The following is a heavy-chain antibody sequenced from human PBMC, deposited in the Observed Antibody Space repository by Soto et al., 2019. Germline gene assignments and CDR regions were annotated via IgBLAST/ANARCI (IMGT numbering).Heavy chain of an antibody. J-gene: IGHJ6*02. D-gene: IGHD1-7*01. Sequence: QSQTLSLTCAISGDRVSSNSAAWNWIRQSPSRGLEWLGRTYYRSKWYNDYAVSVKNRIIINPDTSKNQFSLQLNSVTPEDTAVYYWARAPKGGTTSWDYYYYGMDVWGQGTTVTVSS. CDR1: GDRVSSNSAA. CDR2: TYYRSKWYN. CDR3: ARAPKGGTTSWDYYYYGMDV. V-gene: IGHV6-1*01.